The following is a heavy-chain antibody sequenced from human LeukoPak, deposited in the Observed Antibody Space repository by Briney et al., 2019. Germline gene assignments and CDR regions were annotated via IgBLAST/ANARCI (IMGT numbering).Heavy chain of an antibody. J-gene: IGHJ5*02. CDR2: TYYRSKWYN. V-gene: IGHV6-1*01. D-gene: IGHD5-18*01. Sequence: SQTLSLTCAISGDSVSSNSAAWNWIRQSPSRSLEWLGRTYYRSKWYNDYAVSVKSRITINSDTSKNQFSLQLNSVTPEDTAVYFCARGEGYSFGYWWLDPWGQGTLVTVSS. CDR3: ARGEGYSFGYWWLDP. CDR1: GDSVSSNSAA.